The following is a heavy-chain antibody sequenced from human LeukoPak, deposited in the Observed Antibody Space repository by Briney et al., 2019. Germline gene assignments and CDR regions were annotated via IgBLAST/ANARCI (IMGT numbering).Heavy chain of an antibody. V-gene: IGHV1-2*06. CDR2: INPNSGGT. J-gene: IGHJ4*02. Sequence: ASVKVSCKASGYTFTGYYMHWVRQAPGQGLEWMGRINPNSGGTNYAQKFQGRVTMTRDTSISTAYMELSRLRSDDTAVYYCAREWIQLWLLDYWGQGTLVTVSS. CDR1: GYTFTGYY. D-gene: IGHD5-18*01. CDR3: AREWIQLWLLDY.